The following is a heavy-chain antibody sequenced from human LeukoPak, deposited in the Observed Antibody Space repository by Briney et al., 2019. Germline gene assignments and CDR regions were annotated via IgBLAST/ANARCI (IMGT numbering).Heavy chain of an antibody. CDR2: IWYDGSNK. Sequence: PGGSLRLSCAASGFTFSNYGMHWVRQAPGKGLEWMTIIWYDGSNKYYADSVKGRFTISRDNSKNTLYLQMNSLRAEDTAVYYCARVGYNWNDMDFDYWGQGTLVTVSS. J-gene: IGHJ4*02. CDR3: ARVGYNWNDMDFDY. D-gene: IGHD1-1*01. V-gene: IGHV3-33*01. CDR1: GFTFSNYG.